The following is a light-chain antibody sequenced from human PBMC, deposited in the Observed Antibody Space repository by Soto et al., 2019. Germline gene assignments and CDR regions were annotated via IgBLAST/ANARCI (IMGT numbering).Light chain of an antibody. Sequence: EIVLTQSPATLSLSPGERATLSCRASQSVSSYLAWLQQKPGQAPRLLIYDASNRAPDIPSRISGSGSGTDFTLTINSLEAEDSALYFCQHRSNWPLTFGGGTRVEIK. V-gene: IGKV3-11*01. CDR3: QHRSNWPLT. CDR2: DAS. CDR1: QSVSSY. J-gene: IGKJ4*01.